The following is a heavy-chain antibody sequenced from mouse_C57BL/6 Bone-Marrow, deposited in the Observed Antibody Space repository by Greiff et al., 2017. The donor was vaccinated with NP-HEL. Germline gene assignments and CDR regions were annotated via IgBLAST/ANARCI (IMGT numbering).Heavy chain of an antibody. V-gene: IGHV1-19*01. CDR1: GYTFTDYY. Sequence: EVQLQQSGPVLVKPGASVKMSCKASGYTFTDYYMNWVKQSHGKSLEWIGVINPYNGGTSYNQKFKGKATLTVDKSSSTAYMELNSLTSEDSAVYDCARGGSPCAYWGQGTLVTVSA. CDR3: ARGGSPCAY. J-gene: IGHJ3*01. CDR2: INPYNGGT.